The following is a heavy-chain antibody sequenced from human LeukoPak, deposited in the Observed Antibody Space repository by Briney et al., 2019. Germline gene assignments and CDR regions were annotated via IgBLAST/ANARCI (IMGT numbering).Heavy chain of an antibody. D-gene: IGHD4-23*01. J-gene: IGHJ3*02. CDR2: INQDGSES. CDR1: RFTFSSHW. Sequence: GGSLRLSCAASRFTFSSHWMSWVRQAPGKGLEWVTHINQDGSESYYVDSVKGRFTISRDNAKNSLYLQMNSLRAEDTAVYYCARLVNNAFDIWGQGTMVTVSS. CDR3: ARLVNNAFDI. V-gene: IGHV3-7*01.